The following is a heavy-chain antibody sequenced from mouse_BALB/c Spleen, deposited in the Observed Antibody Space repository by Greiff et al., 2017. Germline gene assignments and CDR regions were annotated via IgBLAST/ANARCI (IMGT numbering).Heavy chain of an antibody. Sequence: VQLQQSGAELVRSGASVKLSCTASGFNITDYYMHWVKQRPEQGLEWIGWFDPENGDTEYAPKFQGKATMTADTSSNTAYLQLSSLTSEDTAVYYCNAGTARATKYFDYWGQGTTLTVSS. CDR2: FDPENGDT. V-gene: IGHV14-4*02. CDR3: NAGTARATKYFDY. J-gene: IGHJ2*01. D-gene: IGHD3-2*01. CDR1: GFNITDYY.